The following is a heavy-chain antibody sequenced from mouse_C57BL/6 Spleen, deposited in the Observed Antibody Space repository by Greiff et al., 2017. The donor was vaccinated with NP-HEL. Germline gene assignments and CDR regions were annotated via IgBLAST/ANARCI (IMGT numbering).Heavy chain of an antibody. V-gene: IGHV1-80*01. CDR2: IYPGDGDT. CDR1: GYAFSSYW. Sequence: QVQLKQSGAELVKPGASVKISCKASGYAFSSYWMNWVKQRPGKGLEWIGQIYPGDGDTNYNGKFKGKATLTADKSSSTAYMQLSSLTSEDSAVYFCGGYYGSDYAMDYWGQGTSVTVSS. D-gene: IGHD1-1*01. J-gene: IGHJ4*01. CDR3: GGYYGSDYAMDY.